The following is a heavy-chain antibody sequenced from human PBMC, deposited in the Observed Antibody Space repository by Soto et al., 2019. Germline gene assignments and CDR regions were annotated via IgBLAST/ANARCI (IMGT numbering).Heavy chain of an antibody. CDR1: GGSFSSSGYY. J-gene: IGHJ5*02. CDR3: VRLRYCSSTSCHRFDP. Sequence: KPSETLSLTCTVSGGSFSSSGYYWSWIRQHPGKGLEWIGHIYYSGSTYYNPSLKSRVTISVDTSKNQFSLKLSSVTAADTAVYYCVRLRYCSSTSCHRFDPWGQGTLVTVSS. CDR2: IYYSGST. V-gene: IGHV4-31*03. D-gene: IGHD2-2*02.